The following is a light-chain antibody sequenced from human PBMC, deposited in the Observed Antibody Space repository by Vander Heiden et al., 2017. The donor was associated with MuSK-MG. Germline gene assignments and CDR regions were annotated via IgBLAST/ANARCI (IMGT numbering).Light chain of an antibody. CDR3: QQYDIWPPWT. CDR2: GAS. CDR1: QDVSDK. Sequence: LMTQSPLTLSVSPGERATLSCRASQDVSDKIAWYQQRPGQAPWLLIYGASTGATGVPVRFSGGGSGTEFTLTITSVQSEDSAVYYCQQYDIWPPWTFGQGTKVEI. V-gene: IGKV3D-15*01. J-gene: IGKJ1*01.